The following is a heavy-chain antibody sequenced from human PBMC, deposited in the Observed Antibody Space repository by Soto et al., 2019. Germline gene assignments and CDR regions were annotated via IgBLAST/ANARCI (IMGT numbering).Heavy chain of an antibody. J-gene: IGHJ5*02. D-gene: IGHD3-16*01. Sequence: EVQLVESGGGLVQPGGSLRLSCEASGFSFSSYEMNWVRQAPGKGLEWVSYISTGGGAIHYADSVKGRFTVSRDNAKSSLYLQINSLRAGDTALYSWARDKGGGTWFDPGAREPWSPSPQ. CDR3: ARDKGGGTWFDP. CDR1: GFSFSSYE. V-gene: IGHV3-48*03. CDR2: ISTGGGAI.